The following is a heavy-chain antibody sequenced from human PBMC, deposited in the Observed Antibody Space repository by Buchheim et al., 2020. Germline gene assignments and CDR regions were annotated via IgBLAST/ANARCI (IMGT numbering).Heavy chain of an antibody. CDR3: ARRRIDYGGNASSFDY. J-gene: IGHJ4*02. D-gene: IGHD4-23*01. CDR1: GGSISSSSYY. V-gene: IGHV4-39*01. CDR2: IYYSGST. Sequence: QLQLQESGPGLVKPSETLSLTCTVSGGSISSSSYYWGWIRQPPGKGLEWIGSIYYSGSTYYNPSLKSRVTITVDTSKNQFSLKLSSVTAADAAVYYCARRRIDYGGNASSFDYWGQGTL.